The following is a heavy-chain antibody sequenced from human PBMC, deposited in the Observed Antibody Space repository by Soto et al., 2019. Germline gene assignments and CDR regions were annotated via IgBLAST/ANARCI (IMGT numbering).Heavy chain of an antibody. V-gene: IGHV1-2*02. D-gene: IGHD2-15*01. Sequence: ASVKVSCKASGYTFTGYYMHWVRQAPGQGLEWMGWINPNSGGTNYAQKFQGRVTMTRDTSISTAYMELSRLRSDDTAVYYCARVAEPYYYYGVDVWGQGTTVTVSS. CDR2: INPNSGGT. J-gene: IGHJ6*02. CDR3: ARVAEPYYYYGVDV. CDR1: GYTFTGYY.